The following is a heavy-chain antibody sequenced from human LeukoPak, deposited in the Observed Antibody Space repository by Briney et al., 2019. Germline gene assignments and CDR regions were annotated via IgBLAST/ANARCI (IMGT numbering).Heavy chain of an antibody. CDR1: GFTFSRYD. V-gene: IGHV3-30-3*01. CDR3: AREGYYGSGTYFDY. CDR2: ISYDGSNK. Sequence: GGSLRLSCAASGFTFSRYDMYWVRQAPGKGLEWVAVISYDGSNKYYADSVKGRFTISRDNSKNTLFLQMSSLRAEDTAVYYCAREGYYGSGTYFDYWGQGTLVTVSS. D-gene: IGHD3-10*01. J-gene: IGHJ4*02.